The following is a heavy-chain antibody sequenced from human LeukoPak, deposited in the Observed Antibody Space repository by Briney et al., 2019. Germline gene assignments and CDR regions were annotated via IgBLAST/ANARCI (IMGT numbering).Heavy chain of an antibody. J-gene: IGHJ5*02. CDR1: GGSISTSTSF. CDR2: LYYSGST. CDR3: ARQGRYCSSTSCFDP. Sequence: SETLSLTCTVSGGSISTSTSFWAWIRQPSGKGLEWIGGLYYSGSTYYNPSLNSRVTMSVDTSKNQLSLKLTSVTAADTAVYYCARQGRYCSSTSCFDPWGQGILVTVSS. V-gene: IGHV4-39*01. D-gene: IGHD2-2*01.